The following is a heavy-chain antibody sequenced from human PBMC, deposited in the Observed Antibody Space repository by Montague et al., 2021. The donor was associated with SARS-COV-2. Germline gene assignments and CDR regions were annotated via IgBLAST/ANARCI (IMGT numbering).Heavy chain of an antibody. V-gene: IGHV4-34*01. D-gene: IGHD6-19*01. Sequence: SETLSLTCAVYGGSFSGYYWTWIRQPPGKGLEWIGENNYSGSTNYNPSLKSRVTMSVDMSKNQFSLKLRSVTAADTAVYYCARGRGVAVLFDFYYYGMDVWGQGTTVTVSS. CDR1: GGSFSGYY. J-gene: IGHJ6*02. CDR3: ARGRGVAVLFDFYYYGMDV. CDR2: NNYSGST.